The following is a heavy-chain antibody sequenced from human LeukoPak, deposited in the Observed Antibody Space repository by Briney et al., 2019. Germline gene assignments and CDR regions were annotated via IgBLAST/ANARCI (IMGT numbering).Heavy chain of an antibody. CDR3: AREVLRFDY. V-gene: IGHV7-4-1*02. CDR2: INAKTGNP. CDR1: GYTFNTYS. Sequence: ASVKVSCKASGYTFNTYSITWVRQAPGQGLEWVGWINAKTGNPTYAQGFTGRFVFSLDTSVSTAYLQISSLKAEDTAVYYCAREVLRFDYWGQGTLVTVSS. J-gene: IGHJ4*02.